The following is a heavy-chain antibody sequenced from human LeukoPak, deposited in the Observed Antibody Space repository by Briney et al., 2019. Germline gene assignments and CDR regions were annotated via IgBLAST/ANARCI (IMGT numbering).Heavy chain of an antibody. CDR2: IYKDGST. CDR3: ARTRSSSLVYYYYYGMNV. D-gene: IGHD6-13*01. J-gene: IGHJ6*02. CDR1: GFIVSNNY. Sequence: GGSLRLSCGVSGFIVSNNYMTWVRQAPGKGLEWVSVIYKDGSTYYADFVKGRFTISRDNSKNTLYLQMNSLRAEDTAVYYCARTRSSSLVYYYYYGMNVWGQGTTVTVSS. V-gene: IGHV3-66*02.